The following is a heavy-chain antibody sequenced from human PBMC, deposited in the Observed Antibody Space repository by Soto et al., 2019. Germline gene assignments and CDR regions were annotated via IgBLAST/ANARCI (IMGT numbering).Heavy chain of an antibody. V-gene: IGHV5-51*01. D-gene: IGHD5-12*01. CDR3: ARHKDGYNPDY. Sequence: WEFLRISCTGSGDGFTRYWIGWVRQMPGKGLEWMGIIYPGDSDTRYSPSFQGQVTTSADKSISTAYLQWSSLKASDTAMYYCARHKDGYNPDYWGQGTLVTVSS. CDR2: IYPGDSDT. J-gene: IGHJ4*02. CDR1: GDGFTRYW.